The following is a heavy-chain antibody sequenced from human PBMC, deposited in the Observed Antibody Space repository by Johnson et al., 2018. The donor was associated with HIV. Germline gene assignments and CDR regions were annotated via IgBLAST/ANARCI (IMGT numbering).Heavy chain of an antibody. V-gene: IGHV3-20*04. CDR2: LNCSGGRT. CDR3: AKSTAISTVTTGAFDI. Sequence: VQLVESGGGVVRPGGSLRLSCADSRIFFDDYGMSGVRQSPGKGLEWVSGLNCSGGRTGYADSVKGLFTISRDSAKNSLYLQMNSLRAEDTALYYCAKSTAISTVTTGAFDIWGQGTMVTVSS. CDR1: RIFFDDYG. J-gene: IGHJ3*02. D-gene: IGHD4-11*01.